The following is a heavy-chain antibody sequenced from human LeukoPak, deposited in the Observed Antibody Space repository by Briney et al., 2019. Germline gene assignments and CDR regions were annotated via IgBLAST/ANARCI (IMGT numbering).Heavy chain of an antibody. V-gene: IGHV3-9*01. CDR2: LSWNSGSI. CDR1: GFTFDDYA. J-gene: IGHJ4*02. Sequence: PGGSLRLSCAASGFTFDDYAMHWVRQAPGKGLGWVSGLSWNSGSIGYADSVKGRFTISRDNAKNSLYLQMNSLRAEDTALYYCAKDLFEYSSGWYFDYWGQGTLVTVSS. CDR3: AKDLFEYSSGWYFDY. D-gene: IGHD6-19*01.